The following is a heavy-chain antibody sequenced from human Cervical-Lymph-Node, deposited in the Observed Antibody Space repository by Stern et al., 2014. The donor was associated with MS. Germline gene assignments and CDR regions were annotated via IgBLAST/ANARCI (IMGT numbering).Heavy chain of an antibody. CDR2: ISYDGSNK. CDR3: ARDTGDFGGNLLY. Sequence: QVQLVESGGGVVQSGRSLRLSCEASGFTFSAYGMHWVRQAPGKGLEWVGLISYDGSNKLYADSVKGRFTISRDNSKNTVFLQVNSLRPEDTAVYYCARDTGDFGGNLLYWGQGTLVTVSS. V-gene: IGHV3-30*03. D-gene: IGHD4-23*01. CDR1: GFTFSAYG. J-gene: IGHJ4*02.